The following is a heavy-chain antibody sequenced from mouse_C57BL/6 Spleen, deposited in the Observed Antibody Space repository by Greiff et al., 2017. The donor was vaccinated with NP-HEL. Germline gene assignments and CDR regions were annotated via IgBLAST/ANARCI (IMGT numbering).Heavy chain of an antibody. V-gene: IGHV5-6*02. D-gene: IGHD2-4*01. Sequence: DVKLQESGGDLVKPGGSLKLSCAASGFTFSSYGMSWVRQTPDKRLEWVATISSGGSYTYYPDSVQGRFTISRDNAKNTLYLQMSSLKSEDTAMYYGARQRGTMITAVYFDYWGQGTTLTVSS. J-gene: IGHJ2*01. CDR2: ISSGGSYT. CDR3: ARQRGTMITAVYFDY. CDR1: GFTFSSYG.